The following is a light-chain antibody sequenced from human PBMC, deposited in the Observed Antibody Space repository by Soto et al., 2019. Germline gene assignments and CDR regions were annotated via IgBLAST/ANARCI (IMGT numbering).Light chain of an antibody. CDR1: QSINSSY. CDR2: GAS. Sequence: EIVLTQSPGTLSLSPGERATLSCRANQSINSSYLAWYQQKPGQAPRLLIYGASSRATDIPDRFSGSGSGTDFTLTISRLEPEDFAVYYCQQYGSSPWTFGQGTKVDIK. V-gene: IGKV3-20*01. CDR3: QQYGSSPWT. J-gene: IGKJ1*01.